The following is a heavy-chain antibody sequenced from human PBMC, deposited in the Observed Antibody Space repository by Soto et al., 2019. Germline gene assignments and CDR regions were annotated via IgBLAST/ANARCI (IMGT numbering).Heavy chain of an antibody. D-gene: IGHD3-10*01. J-gene: IGHJ5*02. CDR2: IYYSGST. Sequence: SETLSLTCSVSGGSISSCGYYWSWIRQHPGKGLEWIGYIYYSGSTYYNPSLKSRVTISVKTSKNQFSLKLSSVTAADTAVYYCARGRTYYDPWGQGTLVTVSS. CDR1: GGSISSCGYY. V-gene: IGHV4-31*03. CDR3: ARGRTYYDP.